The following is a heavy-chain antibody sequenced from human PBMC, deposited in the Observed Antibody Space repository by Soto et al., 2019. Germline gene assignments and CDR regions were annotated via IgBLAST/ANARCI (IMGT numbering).Heavy chain of an antibody. Sequence: QVQLVQSGAEVKKPGASVKVSCKASGYTFTSYDINWVRQATGQGLEWMGRMNPNSGNTGYAQKFQGRVTMTRNTSISTAYMELSSVRSEDTAVYYCARVRGYCSSTSCYWYYFDYWGQGTLVTVSS. CDR1: GYTFTSYD. CDR3: ARVRGYCSSTSCYWYYFDY. J-gene: IGHJ4*02. V-gene: IGHV1-8*01. D-gene: IGHD2-2*01. CDR2: MNPNSGNT.